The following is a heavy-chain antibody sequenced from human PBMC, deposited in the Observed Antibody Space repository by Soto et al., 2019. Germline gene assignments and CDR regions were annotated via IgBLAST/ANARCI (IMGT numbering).Heavy chain of an antibody. Sequence: QITLEESGPTLVKPTQTLTLTCTFSGFSLSTTGMGVGWIRQPPGKALEWLALLYWDDDKHYSPSLQSRLTITKHTSKNQVVLTMTNMDPVDTATYYCARRRGYGDFDLWGRGTLVTVSS. J-gene: IGHJ2*01. CDR3: ARRRGYGDFDL. D-gene: IGHD4-17*01. V-gene: IGHV2-5*02. CDR1: GFSLSTTGMG. CDR2: LYWDDDK.